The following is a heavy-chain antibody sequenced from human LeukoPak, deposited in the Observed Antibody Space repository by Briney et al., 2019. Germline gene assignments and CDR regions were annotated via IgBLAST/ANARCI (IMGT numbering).Heavy chain of an antibody. Sequence: GGSLRLSCAASGFTVSDHYMSWVRQAPGKGLEWVSVIYSGGSTYYADFVKGRFTISRDNSKNTLYLQMSSLRADDTAVYYCARASGGYYYYYMDVWGKGTTVTVSS. D-gene: IGHD3-10*01. CDR3: ARASGGYYYYYMDV. J-gene: IGHJ6*03. CDR2: IYSGGST. CDR1: GFTVSDHY. V-gene: IGHV3-66*01.